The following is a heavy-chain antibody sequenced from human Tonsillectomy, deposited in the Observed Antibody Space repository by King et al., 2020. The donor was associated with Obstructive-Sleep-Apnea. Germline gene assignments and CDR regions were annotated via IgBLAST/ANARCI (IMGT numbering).Heavy chain of an antibody. Sequence: VQLVESGGGVVQPGRSLRLSCAASGFTFSSYGMHWVRQAPGKGLEWVAVISYDGSNKYYADSVKGRFTISRDNSKNTLYLQMNSLRAEDTAVYYCAKEGSVSGALSDGMDVWGHGTTVTVSS. V-gene: IGHV3-30*18. CDR3: AKEGSVSGALSDGMDV. J-gene: IGHJ6*02. CDR2: ISYDGSNK. D-gene: IGHD1-26*01. CDR1: GFTFSSYG.